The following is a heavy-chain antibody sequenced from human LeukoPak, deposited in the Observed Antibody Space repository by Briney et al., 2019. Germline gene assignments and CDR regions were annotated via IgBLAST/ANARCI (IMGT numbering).Heavy chain of an antibody. J-gene: IGHJ4*02. CDR3: AREDFFTPHS. D-gene: IGHD3/OR15-3a*01. V-gene: IGHV3-11*05. Sequence: GGSLRLSCAASGFTFSAYYMTWLRQAPGKGLEWVSSIGHSSIGYSSDHLKYADSVKGRFTISRDNAKNSLYLQMDSLRAEDTAVYFCAREDFFTPHSWGQGTLVTVPS. CDR1: GFTFSAYY. CDR2: IGHSSIGYSSDHL.